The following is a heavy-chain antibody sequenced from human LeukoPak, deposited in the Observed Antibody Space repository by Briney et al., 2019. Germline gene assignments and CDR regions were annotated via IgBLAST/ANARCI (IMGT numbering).Heavy chain of an antibody. CDR2: ISSSGSTI. CDR1: GFTFSSYG. CDR3: AREGAGNGFDI. J-gene: IGHJ3*02. D-gene: IGHD1-26*01. V-gene: IGHV3-48*03. Sequence: PGGSLRLSCEVSGFTFSSYGVNWVRQAPGKGLEWVSYISSSGSTIYYADSVKGRFTISRDNAKNSLYLQMNSLRAEDTAVYYCAREGAGNGFDIWGQGTMVTVSS.